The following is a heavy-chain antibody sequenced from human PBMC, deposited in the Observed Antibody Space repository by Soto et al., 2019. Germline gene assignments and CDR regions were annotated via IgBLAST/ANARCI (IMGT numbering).Heavy chain of an antibody. CDR1: GFTFSSYG. J-gene: IGHJ4*02. D-gene: IGHD3-10*01. CDR2: ISYDGSNK. Sequence: GGSLRLSCAASGFTFSSYGMHWVRQAPGKGLEWVAVISYDGSNKYYADSVKGRFTISRDNSKNTLYLQMNSLRAEDTAVYYCAKERYYGSGSMWYFDYWGQGTLVTVSS. V-gene: IGHV3-30*18. CDR3: AKERYYGSGSMWYFDY.